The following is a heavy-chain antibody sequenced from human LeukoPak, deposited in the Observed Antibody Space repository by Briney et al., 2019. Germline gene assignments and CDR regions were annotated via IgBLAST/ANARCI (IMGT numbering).Heavy chain of an antibody. CDR3: ARVSIGGSYYLGNDAFDI. CDR2: IKQDESEK. Sequence: GGSLRLSCAASGFTFSSYWMSWVRQAPGKGLEWVANIKQDESEKYYVDSVKGRFTISRDNAKNSLYLQMNSLRAEDTAVYYCARVSIGGSYYLGNDAFDIWGQGTMVTVSS. D-gene: IGHD1-26*01. CDR1: GFTFSSYW. V-gene: IGHV3-7*01. J-gene: IGHJ3*02.